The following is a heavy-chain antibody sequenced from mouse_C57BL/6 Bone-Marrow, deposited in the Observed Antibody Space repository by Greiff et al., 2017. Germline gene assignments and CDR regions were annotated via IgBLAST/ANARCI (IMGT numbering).Heavy chain of an antibody. D-gene: IGHD2-4*01. Sequence: QVQLQQSGAELVKPGASVKLSCKASGYTFTNYWMHWVKQRPGQGLELIGMMHPNGGSPDYNEKFKSEATLSVDKSSRTAYMELSSLTSEDSAVYYCARSYDYDDYTMDYWGQGTSVTVSS. CDR1: GYTFTNYW. CDR3: ARSYDYDDYTMDY. V-gene: IGHV1-64*01. CDR2: MHPNGGSP. J-gene: IGHJ4*01.